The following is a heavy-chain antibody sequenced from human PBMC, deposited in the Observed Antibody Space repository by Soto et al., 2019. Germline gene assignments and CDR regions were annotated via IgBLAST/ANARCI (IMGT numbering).Heavy chain of an antibody. CDR3: ARKAWVRFDF. Sequence: SETLSLTCAVSGAPISGSVWWAWVRQPPGKGLEWIGEVFHSGGANYNPSLKSRVSMSVDTSRSQFSLELHSVTAADTAVYYCARKAWVRFDFWGQGVMVTVSS. D-gene: IGHD3-16*01. CDR1: GAPISGSVW. CDR2: VFHSGGA. J-gene: IGHJ4*02. V-gene: IGHV4-4*02.